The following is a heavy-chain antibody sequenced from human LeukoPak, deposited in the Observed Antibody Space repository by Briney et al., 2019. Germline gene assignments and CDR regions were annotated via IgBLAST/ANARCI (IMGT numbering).Heavy chain of an antibody. CDR2: INSDGSTR. D-gene: IGHD1-26*01. J-gene: IGHJ4*02. CDR3: VRGYSGSFLDS. Sequence: PGGSLRLSCAASGFTFSSYWMHWVRQAPGKGLVWVSRINSDGSTRSYADSVKGRFTISRDNAKNTLSLQMNSLRAEDTAVYYCVRGYSGSFLDSWGQGTLVTVSS. V-gene: IGHV3-74*01. CDR1: GFTFSSYW.